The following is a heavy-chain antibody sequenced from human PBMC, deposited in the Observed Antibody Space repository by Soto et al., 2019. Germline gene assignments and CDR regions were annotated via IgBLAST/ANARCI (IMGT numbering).Heavy chain of an antibody. D-gene: IGHD6-13*01. CDR1: GGSIIAYY. CDR2: IYYSGTT. Sequence: ETLSLTCPVSGGSIIAYYWSWIRQPPGKGLEWIGNIYYSGTTSYNDSLRGRVTISIDPSKTQFSLRLSSVTAADTAVYYCVRDRGIDLPRYFAYWGQGTLVTVSS. J-gene: IGHJ4*02. V-gene: IGHV4-59*01. CDR3: VRDRGIDLPRYFAY.